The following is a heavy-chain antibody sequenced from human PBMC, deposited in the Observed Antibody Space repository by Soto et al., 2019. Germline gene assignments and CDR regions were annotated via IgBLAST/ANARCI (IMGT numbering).Heavy chain of an antibody. Sequence: PSETLSLTCTVSGASISGYYWSWIRKSAGKGLAWIGRIYGTGTTDYSPSLKSRVMMSVETSKKQFCVELRSVTAADTAVYYCVRDGRKTLREWFETWGEGISVKVSS. CDR1: GASISGYY. J-gene: IGHJ5*02. CDR3: VRDGRKTLREWFET. CDR2: IYGTGTT. V-gene: IGHV4-4*07. D-gene: IGHD1-1*01.